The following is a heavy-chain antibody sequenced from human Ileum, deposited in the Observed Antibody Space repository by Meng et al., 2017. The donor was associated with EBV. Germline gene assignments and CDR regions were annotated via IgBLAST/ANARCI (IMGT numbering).Heavy chain of an antibody. CDR3: VRDVNWQLYDY. V-gene: IGHV3-74*03. CDR1: GFDFSSYV. D-gene: IGHD2-8*01. J-gene: IGHJ4*02. Sequence: VQLVGSGGGLVQPGGSLGRSCAASGFDFSSYVMHWVRQGPGKGPVWVSRISNDGSFPTYAESVKGRFTISRDNAHNTLYLEMNSLRAEDTAVYYCVRDVNWQLYDYWGQGALVTVSS. CDR2: ISNDGSFP.